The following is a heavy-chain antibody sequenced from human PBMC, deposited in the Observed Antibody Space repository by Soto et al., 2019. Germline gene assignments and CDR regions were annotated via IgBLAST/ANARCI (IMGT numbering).Heavy chain of an antibody. CDR3: TRDASRDSSARGWFNP. V-gene: IGHV3-21*01. D-gene: IGHD6-13*01. CDR1: GFTFRSFT. Sequence: GGSLRLSCAASGFTFRSFTMNWVRQAPGKGLEWVSTISSNSAYIYYTDALRGRFTISRDNAKNSLHLQMNSLRAEDTAVYYCTRDASRDSSARGWFNPWGPGTLV. CDR2: ISSNSAYI. J-gene: IGHJ5*02.